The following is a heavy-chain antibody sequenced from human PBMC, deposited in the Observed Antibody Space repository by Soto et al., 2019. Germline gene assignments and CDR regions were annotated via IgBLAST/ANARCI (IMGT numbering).Heavy chain of an antibody. CDR1: GFTFSRYR. D-gene: IGHD6-13*01. J-gene: IGHJ4*02. CDR3: VRDPFSSSWNEGDY. Sequence: EVQLVESGGGLVQPGGSLRLSCAASGFTFSRYRMNWVRQAPGKGLEWVAYIDSSSTSIYYADSVKGRFTISRDNAKNSLYLQMSSLRDEDTAVYYCVRDPFSSSWNEGDYWGQGTLVTVSS. CDR2: IDSSSTSI. V-gene: IGHV3-48*02.